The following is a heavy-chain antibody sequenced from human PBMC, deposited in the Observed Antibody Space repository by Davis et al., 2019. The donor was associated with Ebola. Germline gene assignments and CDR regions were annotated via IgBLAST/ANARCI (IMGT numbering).Heavy chain of an antibody. D-gene: IGHD3-22*01. Sequence: GESLKIPCAGSGFTFSSYWMSWVRQAPGKGLEWVANIKQDGSEKYYVDSVKGRFTISRDNAKNSLYLQMNSLRAEDTAVYYCARYSPTYYYDSSGYSAFDYWGQGTLVTVSS. V-gene: IGHV3-7*01. J-gene: IGHJ4*02. CDR3: ARYSPTYYYDSSGYSAFDY. CDR2: IKQDGSEK. CDR1: GFTFSSYW.